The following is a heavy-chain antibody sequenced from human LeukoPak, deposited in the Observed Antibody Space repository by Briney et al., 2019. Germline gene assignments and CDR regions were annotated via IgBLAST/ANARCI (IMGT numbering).Heavy chain of an antibody. J-gene: IGHJ5*02. D-gene: IGHD4-17*01. Sequence: GGSLRLSCADSGFTFMTYWMSWVRQAPGKGLEWVANIKQDVSEKYYADSVKGRFTIPRDNAKNALYVQMSSLRAEDTAAYYCARDYSGDYWSFVTWGQGTLVTVSS. CDR1: GFTFMTYW. CDR3: ARDYSGDYWSFVT. CDR2: IKQDVSEK. V-gene: IGHV3-7*01.